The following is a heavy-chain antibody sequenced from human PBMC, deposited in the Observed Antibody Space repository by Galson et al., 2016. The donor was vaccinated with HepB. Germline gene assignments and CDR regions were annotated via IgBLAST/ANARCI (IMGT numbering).Heavy chain of an antibody. D-gene: IGHD1-14*01. CDR2: ISGSSTYT. J-gene: IGHJ6*02. V-gene: IGHV3-11*05. CDR3: AKGPTGYYYYGMDV. Sequence: SLRLSCAASGFTFSDYYMSWIRQASGKGLEWVSYISGSSTYTNYADSVRGRFTISRDNPKNTLYLQMNSLRAEDTAVYYCAKGPTGYYYYGMDVWGQGTTVTVSS. CDR1: GFTFSDYY.